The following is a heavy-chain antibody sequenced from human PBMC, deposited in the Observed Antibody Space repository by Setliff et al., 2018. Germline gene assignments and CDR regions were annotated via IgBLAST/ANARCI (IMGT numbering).Heavy chain of an antibody. Sequence: ASVKVSCKASGYIFTDYGVSWVRQAPGQGLEWVGWISHHNGKTYFARNLQGRLSMTTDASSSTAYMELTSLRSDETAMYYCARDADHYDTDENPIFDYWGQGTLVTVSS. CDR2: ISHHNGKT. CDR1: GYIFTDYG. CDR3: ARDADHYDTDENPIFDY. D-gene: IGHD3-9*01. J-gene: IGHJ4*02. V-gene: IGHV1-18*01.